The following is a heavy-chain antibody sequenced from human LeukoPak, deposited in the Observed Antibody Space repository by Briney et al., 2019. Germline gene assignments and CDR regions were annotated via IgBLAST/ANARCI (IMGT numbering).Heavy chain of an antibody. CDR3: ATVMAPDAFDI. V-gene: IGHV3-15*01. J-gene: IGHJ3*02. CDR1: GFTFSNAW. Sequence: GGSLRLSCAASGFTFSNAWMSWVRQAPGKGLEWVGRIKSKTDGGTTDYAAPVKGRFTISRDDSKNTLFLQMNSLKTEDTAVYYCATVMAPDAFDIWGQGTLVTVSS. D-gene: IGHD5-24*01. CDR2: IKSKTDGGTT.